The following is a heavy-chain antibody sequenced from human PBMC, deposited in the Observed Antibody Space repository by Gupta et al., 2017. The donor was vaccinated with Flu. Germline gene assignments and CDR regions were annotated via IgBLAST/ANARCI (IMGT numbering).Heavy chain of an antibody. CDR1: GFTFGSYD. CDR2: LSSGGSER. CDR3: VKKKSRFLNYFDVWGQGTLVTVSSGWTPSHRDPHYDCGVDV. D-gene: IGHD3-22*01. J-gene: IGHJ6*02. Sequence: LSCGASGFTFGSYDMHWVRQTRGKGLEWVAFLSSGGSERYYADSVKGRFTISGDNVQNTLFLQMDDLRPDDTALYYCVKKKSRFLNYFDVWGQGTLVTVSSGWTPSHRDPHYDCGVDVWGQGTTVTVSS. V-gene: IGHV3-30*18.